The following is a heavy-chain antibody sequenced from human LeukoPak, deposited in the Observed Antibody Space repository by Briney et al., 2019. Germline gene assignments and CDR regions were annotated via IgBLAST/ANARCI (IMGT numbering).Heavy chain of an antibody. V-gene: IGHV3-23*01. CDR3: ARELVEMATIWENRPYYFDY. CDR1: GFTFRSYA. D-gene: IGHD5-24*01. Sequence: GGSLRLSCAASGFTFRSYAMSTGRRAPGDGPERVSAISGRGGSTYSADSGKRRFTISTDKSKTTLYLQMNSLRAEDMAAYYCARELVEMATIWENRPYYFDYWGQGTLVTAYS. J-gene: IGHJ4*02. CDR2: ISGRGGST.